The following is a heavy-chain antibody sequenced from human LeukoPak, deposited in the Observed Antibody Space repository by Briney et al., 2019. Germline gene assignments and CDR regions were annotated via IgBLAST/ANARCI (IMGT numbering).Heavy chain of an antibody. J-gene: IGHJ6*03. V-gene: IGHV3-9*01. CDR2: ISWNSGSI. CDR3: AKDKAYYYYYMDV. Sequence: GGSLRLSCAASGFTFDDYAMHWVRQAPGNGLEWVSGISWNSGSIGYADSVKGRFTISRDNAKNSLYLQMNSLRAEDTALYYCAKDKAYYYYYMDVWGKGTTVTVSS. CDR1: GFTFDDYA.